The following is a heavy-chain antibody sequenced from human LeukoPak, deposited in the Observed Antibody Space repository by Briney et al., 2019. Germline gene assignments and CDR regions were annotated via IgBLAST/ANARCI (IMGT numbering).Heavy chain of an antibody. J-gene: IGHJ4*02. D-gene: IGHD4-17*01. CDR3: ARDNGRSGYFDY. CDR1: GGSISSGGYS. CDR2: IYHSGST. Sequence: PSQTLSLTCAVSGGSISSGGYSWSWIRQPPGKGLEWIGYIYHSGSTYYNPSLKSRVTISVDRSKNQFSLKLSSVTAADTAVYYCARDNGRSGYFDYWGQGTLVTVSS. V-gene: IGHV4-30-2*01.